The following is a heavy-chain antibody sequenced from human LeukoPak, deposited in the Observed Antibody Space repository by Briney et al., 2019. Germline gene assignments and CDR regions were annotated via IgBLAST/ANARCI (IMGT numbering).Heavy chain of an antibody. CDR2: ISWNSGTI. V-gene: IGHV3-9*01. Sequence: GGSLRLSCAASGFTFDDYVMNWVRQAPGKGLEWISLISWNSGTIGYADSVKGRFTISRDNANNFLYLQMNSLRAEDTALYYCARAYKDRSLAGKKEFFQHWGQGTLVTVSS. CDR1: GFTFDDYV. J-gene: IGHJ1*01. D-gene: IGHD6-19*01. CDR3: ARAYKDRSLAGKKEFFQH.